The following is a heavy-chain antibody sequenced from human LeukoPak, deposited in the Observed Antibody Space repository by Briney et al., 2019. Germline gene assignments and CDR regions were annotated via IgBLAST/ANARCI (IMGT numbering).Heavy chain of an antibody. Sequence: PSETLSLTCTVSGGSISSYYWSWIRQPAGEGLEWIGRIYTSGSTNYNPSLKSRVTMSVDTSENQFSLKLSSVTAADTAVYYCARGGSSGWFDYWGQGTLVTVSS. CDR2: IYTSGST. V-gene: IGHV4-4*07. CDR3: ARGGSSGWFDY. J-gene: IGHJ4*02. D-gene: IGHD6-19*01. CDR1: GGSISSYY.